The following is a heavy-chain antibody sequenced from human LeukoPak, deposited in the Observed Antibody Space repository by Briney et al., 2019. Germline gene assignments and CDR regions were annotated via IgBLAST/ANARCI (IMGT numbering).Heavy chain of an antibody. CDR1: GYTLTELS. J-gene: IGHJ4*02. Sequence: ASVKGSCKVSGYTLTELSMHWVRQAPGKGLEWMGGFDPEDGETIYAQKFQGRVTMTEDTSTDTAYMELSSLRSEDTAVYYCATDRGGYYYDSSGYPLFDYWGQGTLVTVSS. CDR2: FDPEDGET. V-gene: IGHV1-24*01. CDR3: ATDRGGYYYDSSGYPLFDY. D-gene: IGHD3-22*01.